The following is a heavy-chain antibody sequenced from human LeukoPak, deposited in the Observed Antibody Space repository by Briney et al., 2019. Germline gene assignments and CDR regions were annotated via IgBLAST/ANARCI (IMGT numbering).Heavy chain of an antibody. CDR2: IYHSGST. J-gene: IGHJ4*02. CDR1: GYSISSGYY. V-gene: IGHV4-38-2*02. D-gene: IGHD6-19*01. CDR3: ATTPIAVAGTWSLWY. Sequence: SETLSLTCTVSGYSISSGYYWGWIRQPPGKGLEWIGSIYHSGSTYYNPSLKSRVTISVDTSKNQFSLKLRSVTAADTAVYYCATTPIAVAGTWSLWYWGQGTLVTVSS.